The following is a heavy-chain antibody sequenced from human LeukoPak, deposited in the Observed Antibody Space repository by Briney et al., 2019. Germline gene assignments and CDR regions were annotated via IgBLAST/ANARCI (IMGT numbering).Heavy chain of an antibody. Sequence: GGSLRLSCEDPEFTFSNYCMHWVRQVPGKGLVWVSRINSDGTYTSYADSVKGRFTISRDNAKQMVYLQMNSLGAEDTAIYYCALVLGTVTTTCDFHSWGQGTLVTVSS. CDR2: INSDGTYT. D-gene: IGHD4-17*01. V-gene: IGHV3-74*01. CDR1: EFTFSNYC. J-gene: IGHJ4*02. CDR3: ALVLGTVTTTCDFHS.